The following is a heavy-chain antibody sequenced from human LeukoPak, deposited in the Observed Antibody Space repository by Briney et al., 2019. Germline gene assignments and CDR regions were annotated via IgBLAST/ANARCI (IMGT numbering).Heavy chain of an antibody. Sequence: GGSLRLSCAASGFTFSSYSMNWVRQAPGKGLEWVSSISSSSSYIYYADSVKGRFTISRDNAKNSLYLQMNSLRAEDTAVYYCARDRVTAHNRYYYDSSGYYPAFDYWGQGTLVTVSS. CDR2: ISSSSSYI. D-gene: IGHD3-22*01. CDR3: ARDRVTAHNRYYYDSSGYYPAFDY. CDR1: GFTFSSYS. V-gene: IGHV3-21*01. J-gene: IGHJ4*02.